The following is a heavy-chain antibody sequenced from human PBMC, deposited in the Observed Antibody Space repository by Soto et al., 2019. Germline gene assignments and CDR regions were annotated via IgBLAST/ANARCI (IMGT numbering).Heavy chain of an antibody. CDR2: IYYSGST. Sequence: SETLSLTCTVSGGSISSYYWSWIRQPPGKGLEWIGYIYYSGSTNYNPSLKSRVTISVDTSKNQFSLKLSSVTAADTAVYYCARGFGVTSNWFDPGGGGTLATVP. D-gene: IGHD3-16*01. CDR3: ARGFGVTSNWFDP. J-gene: IGHJ5*02. V-gene: IGHV4-59*01. CDR1: GGSISSYY.